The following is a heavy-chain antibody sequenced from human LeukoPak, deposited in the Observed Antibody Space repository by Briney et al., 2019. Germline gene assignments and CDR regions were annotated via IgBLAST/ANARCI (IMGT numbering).Heavy chain of an antibody. CDR1: GFTFGDYA. CDR3: AKDWNRYSGS. Sequence: PGGSLRLSCAASGFTFGDYAMHWVRQAPGKGLEGVSLISGDGGSTYYADSVKGRFTISRDNRKNSLYPQMNSLRAEDSALYYCAKDWNRYSGSWGQGTLVTVSS. D-gene: IGHD1-26*01. J-gene: IGHJ4*02. CDR2: ISGDGGST. V-gene: IGHV3-43*02.